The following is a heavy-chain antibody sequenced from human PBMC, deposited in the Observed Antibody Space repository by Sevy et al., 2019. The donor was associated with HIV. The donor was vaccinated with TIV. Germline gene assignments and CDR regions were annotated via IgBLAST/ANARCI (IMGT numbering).Heavy chain of an antibody. CDR1: GFIFSDYW. CDR2: IRLDGSAR. CDR3: ARAFRREAYTPDY. Sequence: GGSLRLSCAASGFIFSDYWMTWVRQAPGKGLEWVATIRLDGSARYYASSVKGRFTISRDNVKNSLFLQMNSLRVEDTAVYYCARAFRREAYTPDYWGQRSLVTDSS. V-gene: IGHV3-7*03. D-gene: IGHD4-4*01. J-gene: IGHJ4*02.